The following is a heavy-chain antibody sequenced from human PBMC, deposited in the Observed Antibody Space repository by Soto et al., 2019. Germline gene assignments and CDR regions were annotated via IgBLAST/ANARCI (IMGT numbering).Heavy chain of an antibody. V-gene: IGHV5-10-1*03. D-gene: IGHD2-15*01. CDR2: IDPSDSYT. J-gene: IGHJ6*02. Sequence: EVQLVQSGAEVKKPGESLRISCKGSGYSFTSYWISWVRQMPGKGLEWMRRIDPSDSYTNYSPSFQGHVTISADKSISTAYLQWSSLKASDTVMYYCARGGRGGLLHSYYYYGMDVWGQGTTVTVSS. CDR1: GYSFTSYW. CDR3: ARGGRGGLLHSYYYYGMDV.